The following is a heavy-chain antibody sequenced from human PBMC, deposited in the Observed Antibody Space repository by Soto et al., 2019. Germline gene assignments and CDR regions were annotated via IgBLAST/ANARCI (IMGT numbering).Heavy chain of an antibody. J-gene: IGHJ3*02. D-gene: IGHD3-16*02. CDR1: GFTFSSYA. Sequence: GGSLRLSCAASGFTFSSYAMSWVRQAPGKGLEWVSAISGSGGSTYYADSVKGRFTISRDNSKNTLYLQMNSLRAEDTAVYYCAKDPHPGDYIWGSYLWGYDAFDIWGQGTMVTVSS. V-gene: IGHV3-23*01. CDR3: AKDPHPGDYIWGSYLWGYDAFDI. CDR2: ISGSGGST.